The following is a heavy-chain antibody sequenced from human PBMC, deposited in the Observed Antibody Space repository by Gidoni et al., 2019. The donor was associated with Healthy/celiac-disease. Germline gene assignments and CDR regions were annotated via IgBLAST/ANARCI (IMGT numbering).Heavy chain of an antibody. CDR2: ISSSSSTI. D-gene: IGHD4-17*01. J-gene: IGHJ6*02. CDR1: GFTFSSYT. V-gene: IGHV3-48*01. Sequence: EVQLVESGGGLVQPGGSLRLSCAASGFTFSSYTMNWVRQAPGKGLEWGSYISSSSSTIYYADSVKGRFTISRDNAKNSLYLQMNSLRAEDTAVYYCARDNETTVTTVDWNYYYYYGMDVWGQGTTVTVSS. CDR3: ARDNETTVTTVDWNYYYYYGMDV.